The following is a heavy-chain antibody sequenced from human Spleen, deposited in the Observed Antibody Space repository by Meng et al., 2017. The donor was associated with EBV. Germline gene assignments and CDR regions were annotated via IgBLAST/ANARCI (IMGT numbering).Heavy chain of an antibody. CDR2: INHSGST. CDR1: GGSFSGHY. J-gene: IGHJ4*02. D-gene: IGHD2-15*01. V-gene: IGHV4-34*02. Sequence: QGQLQQWGAGLLKPSETLSLTCAVYGGSFSGHYWTWIRQPPGKGLEWIGEINHSGSTNYNPSLKSRVTISVDTSKNQFSLKLSSVTAADTAVYYCARGYCSGGSCYSDYWGQGTLVTVSS. CDR3: ARGYCSGGSCYSDY.